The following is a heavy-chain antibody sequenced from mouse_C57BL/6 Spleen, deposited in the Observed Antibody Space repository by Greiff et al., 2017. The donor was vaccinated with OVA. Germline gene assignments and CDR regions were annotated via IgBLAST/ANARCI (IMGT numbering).Heavy chain of an antibody. V-gene: IGHV3-6*01. CDR2: ISYDGSN. J-gene: IGHJ2*01. Sequence: VQLKQSGPGLVKPSQSLSLTCSVTGYSITSGYYWNWIRQFPGNKLEWMGYISYDGSNNYNPSLKNRISITRDTSKNQFFLKLNSVTTEDTATYYCARGLDYWGQGTTLTVSS. CDR1: GYSITSGYY. CDR3: ARGLDY.